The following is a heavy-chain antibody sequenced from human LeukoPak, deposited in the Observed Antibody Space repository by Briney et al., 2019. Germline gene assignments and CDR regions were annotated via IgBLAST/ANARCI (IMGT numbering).Heavy chain of an antibody. CDR1: GASISSTNW. Sequence: MASETLSLTCAISGASISSTNWWIWVRQPPGQGLEWIGEMHHSGRTNYNPSLKSRITISVDKSKNQVFLRLNSVAAADTALYYCARAQEGCSRASCYLEPWGQGTLVTVSS. CDR2: MHHSGRT. CDR3: ARAQEGCSRASCYLEP. V-gene: IGHV4-4*02. J-gene: IGHJ5*02. D-gene: IGHD2-2*01.